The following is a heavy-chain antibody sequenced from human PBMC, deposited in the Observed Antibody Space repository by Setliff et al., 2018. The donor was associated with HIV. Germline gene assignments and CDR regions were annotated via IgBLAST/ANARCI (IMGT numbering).Heavy chain of an antibody. V-gene: IGHV4-39*07. D-gene: IGHD6-13*01. CDR1: GGSASNSRYY. J-gene: IGHJ4*02. CDR3: ARQSTMAAAAFDY. Sequence: SETLSLTCTVSGGSASNSRYYWAWIRQPPGKGLEYIGSIHYNEKTYYNPSLKSRVTMSVDTSKRQFSLKLASVTAADTAIYYCARQSTMAAAAFDYWGQGTLVTFAS. CDR2: IHYNEKT.